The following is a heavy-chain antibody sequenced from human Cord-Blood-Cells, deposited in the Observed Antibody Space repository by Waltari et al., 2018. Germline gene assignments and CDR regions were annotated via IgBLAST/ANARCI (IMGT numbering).Heavy chain of an antibody. CDR3: ARDGRAFDY. D-gene: IGHD2-15*01. CDR1: GGSFSGYY. J-gene: IGHJ4*02. CDR2: IIHRGST. V-gene: IGHV4-34*12. Sequence: QVQLQQWGAGLLKPSETLSLTCAVYGGSFSGYYWCLLRQPPGKGLAWIGEIIHRGSTNYNPPLKSRVTRSADTPKNQFSVKLSSVSAADTAVYYCARDGRAFDYWGQGALVTVSS.